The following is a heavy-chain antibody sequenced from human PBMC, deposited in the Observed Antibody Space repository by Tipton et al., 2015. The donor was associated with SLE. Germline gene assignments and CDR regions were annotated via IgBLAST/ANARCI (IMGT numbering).Heavy chain of an antibody. D-gene: IGHD6-19*01. Sequence: SLRLSCAASGFTFSSYSMNWVRQAPGKGLEWVSYISSSGSTIYYADSVKGRFTISRDNAKNSLYLQMNSLRAEDTAVYYCSRDSGSSGWYAEDYWGQGTLVTVSS. V-gene: IGHV3-48*04. CDR3: SRDSGSSGWYAEDY. CDR1: GFTFSSYS. CDR2: ISSSGSTI. J-gene: IGHJ4*02.